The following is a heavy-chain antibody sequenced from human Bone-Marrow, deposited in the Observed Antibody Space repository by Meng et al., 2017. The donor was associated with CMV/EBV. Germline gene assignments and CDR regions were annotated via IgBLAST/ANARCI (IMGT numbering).Heavy chain of an antibody. Sequence: GESLKISCAASGFTFSSYAMHWVRQAPGKGLEWVAVISYDGSNKYYADSVKGRFTISRDNSKNTLYLQMNSLRAEDTAVYYCARTVGARESDYWGQGTLVTVSS. D-gene: IGHD1-26*01. J-gene: IGHJ4*02. V-gene: IGHV3-30*04. CDR2: ISYDGSNK. CDR3: ARTVGARESDY. CDR1: GFTFSSYA.